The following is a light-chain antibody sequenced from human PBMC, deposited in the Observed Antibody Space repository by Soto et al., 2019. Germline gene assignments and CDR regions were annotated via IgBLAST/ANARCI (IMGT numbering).Light chain of an antibody. CDR2: DVS. Sequence: QSALTQPASVSGSPGQSITISCTGTSSDVGGYNYVSWYQQHPGKAPKLMMYDVSNRPSGVSNRFSGAQSGNTAALTISVLQAEDEADYYCSAYTSSSTYVVFGGGTKVTVL. CDR3: SAYTSSSTYVV. CDR1: SSDVGGYNY. V-gene: IGLV2-14*01. J-gene: IGLJ2*01.